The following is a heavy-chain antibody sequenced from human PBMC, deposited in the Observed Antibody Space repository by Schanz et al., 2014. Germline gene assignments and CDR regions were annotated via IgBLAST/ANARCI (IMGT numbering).Heavy chain of an antibody. CDR1: GYTFTDYP. Sequence: QVQLVQSGAEVKKPGASVKVPCKTSGYTFTDYPINWVRQAPGLGLEWMGWISDYNGKTNYAQKFQDRVIMSTDRSSSTAYLELRSLTSDDSAIYYCARHRFGVFYYGLDVWGQGTTILVSS. CDR3: ARHRFGVFYYGLDV. J-gene: IGHJ6*02. D-gene: IGHD3-10*01. CDR2: ISDYNGKT. V-gene: IGHV1-18*01.